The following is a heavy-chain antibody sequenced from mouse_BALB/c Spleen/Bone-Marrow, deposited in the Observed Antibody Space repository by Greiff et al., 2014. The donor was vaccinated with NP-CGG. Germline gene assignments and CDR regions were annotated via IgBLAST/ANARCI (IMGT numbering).Heavy chain of an antibody. CDR3: ARAYYVNYDAMDY. V-gene: IGHV1-9*01. CDR2: ILPGSGST. Sequence: VKLMESGAELVKPGASMKISCKATGYTFSSYWIEWVKQRPGHGLEWIGEILPGSGSTNYNERFKGKATFTADTSSNTAYMQLSSLTSEDSAVYYCARAYYVNYDAMDYWGQGTSVTVSS. D-gene: IGHD2-10*01. CDR1: GYTFSSYW. J-gene: IGHJ4*01.